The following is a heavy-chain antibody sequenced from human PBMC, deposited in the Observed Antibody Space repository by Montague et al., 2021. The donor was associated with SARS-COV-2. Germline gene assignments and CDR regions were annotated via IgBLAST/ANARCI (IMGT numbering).Heavy chain of an antibody. J-gene: IGHJ3*02. V-gene: IGHV2-5*02. CDR2: IYWDDDK. Sequence: PPLAKPTQTLTQTCTFSGFSLSTSGVGVGWIRQPPGKALEWLALIYWDDDKRYSPSLKSRLTITKDTSKNQVVLTMTNMDPVDTATYYCAHRRGLLLSDAFDIWGQGTMVTVSS. D-gene: IGHD1-26*01. CDR3: AHRRGLLLSDAFDI. CDR1: GFSLSTSGVG.